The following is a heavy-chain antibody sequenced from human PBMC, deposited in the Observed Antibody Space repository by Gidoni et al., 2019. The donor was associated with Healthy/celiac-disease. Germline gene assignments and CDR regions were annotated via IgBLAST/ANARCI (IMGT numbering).Heavy chain of an antibody. CDR1: GYSISRGYY. CDR2: CDHRGST. J-gene: IGHJ4*02. Sequence: QVQLQESGPGLVKPSEPLSLTCTVSGYSISRGYYWGWIRQPPGKGLEWIGSCDHRGSTHYHPSRKCRVTISVDTSKNQFSLMLSSVTAADTSVYYCASSPRDYTHGGWVQGTLVTVSS. D-gene: IGHD4-4*01. V-gene: IGHV4-38-2*02. CDR3: ASSPRDYTHGG.